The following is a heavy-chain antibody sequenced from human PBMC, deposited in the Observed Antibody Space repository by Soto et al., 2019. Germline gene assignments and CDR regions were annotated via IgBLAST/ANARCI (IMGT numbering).Heavy chain of an antibody. V-gene: IGHV4-34*01. CDR1: GGSFSGYY. CDR2: INHSGST. J-gene: IGHJ6*02. Sequence: SETLSLTCAVYGGSFSGYYWTWIRQPPGTGLEWIGEINHSGSTNYNPSLKSRVTISVDTSKNQFSLKLSSVTAADTAVYYCARHVYGDYEPLYYYGMDVWGQGTTVTVSS. CDR3: ARHVYGDYEPLYYYGMDV. D-gene: IGHD4-17*01.